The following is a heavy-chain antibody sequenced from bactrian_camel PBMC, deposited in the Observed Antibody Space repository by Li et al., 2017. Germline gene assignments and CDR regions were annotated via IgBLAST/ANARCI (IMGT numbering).Heavy chain of an antibody. J-gene: IGHJ4*01. CDR2: ITLDGTT. Sequence: HVQLVESGGGSVEAGGSLRLSCVASGYTSKICTWNWYRQPPGKGRDMVSTITLDGTTYYANSVKGRFTISQDNAKNMVYLQLNSLKTEDTAIYYCAKGGKVLDSWGQGTQVTVS. CDR3: AKGGKVLDS. CDR1: GYTSKICT. D-gene: IGHD1*01. V-gene: IGHV3S53*01.